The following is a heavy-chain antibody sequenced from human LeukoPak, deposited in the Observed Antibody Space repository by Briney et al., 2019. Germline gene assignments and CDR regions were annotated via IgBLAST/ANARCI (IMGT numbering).Heavy chain of an antibody. CDR2: ISSSSSYI. D-gene: IGHD4-23*01. CDR1: GFTFSSYS. CDR3: AREVYGGTYFDY. V-gene: IGHV3-21*01. Sequence: GGSLRLSCAASGFTFSSYSMNWVRQAPGKGLEWVSSISSSSSYIYYADSVEGRFTISRDNAKNSLYLQMNSLRVEDTAVYYCAREVYGGTYFDYWGQGTLVTVSS. J-gene: IGHJ4*02.